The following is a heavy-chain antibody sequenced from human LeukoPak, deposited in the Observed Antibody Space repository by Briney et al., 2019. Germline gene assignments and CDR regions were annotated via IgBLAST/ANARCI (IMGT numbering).Heavy chain of an antibody. CDR3: ARVPDFWSGPYYFDY. CDR1: GGSISSYS. D-gene: IGHD3-3*01. V-gene: IGHV4-59*01. J-gene: IGHJ4*02. Sequence: SETLSLTCIVSGGSISSYSWNWIRQSPGKGLEWVGYISHSGTTSYNSSLKSRVTISVDTSKNQLSLKLTSVTAADTAVYYCARVPDFWSGPYYFDYWGQGTLVTVSS. CDR2: ISHSGTT.